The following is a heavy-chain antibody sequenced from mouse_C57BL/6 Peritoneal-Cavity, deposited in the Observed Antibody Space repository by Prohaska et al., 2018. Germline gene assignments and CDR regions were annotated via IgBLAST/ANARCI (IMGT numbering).Heavy chain of an antibody. V-gene: IGHV1-61*01. CDR2: IYPSDSET. J-gene: IGHJ2*01. CDR3: ARLANGSSYFDY. D-gene: IGHD1-1*01. CDR1: GYTFTSYW. Sequence: QVQLQQPGAELVRPGSSVKLSCKASGYTFTSYWMDWVKQRPGQGLEWIGNIYPSDSETHYNQKFKDKATLTVDKSSSTAYMQLSSLTSEDSAVYYCARLANGSSYFDYWGQGTTLTVSS.